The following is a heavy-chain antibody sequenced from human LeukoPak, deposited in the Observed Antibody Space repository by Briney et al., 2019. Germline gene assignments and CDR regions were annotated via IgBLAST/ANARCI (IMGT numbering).Heavy chain of an antibody. J-gene: IGHJ4*02. CDR3: ARDRLLHYDSSGYPDY. V-gene: IGHV1-18*01. CDR1: GYTFTSYG. D-gene: IGHD3-22*01. Sequence: ASVKVSCKASGYTFTSYGISWVRQAPGQGLEWMGWISAYNGNTNYAQKLQGRVTMTTDTSMSTAYMELRSLRSDDTAVYYCARDRLLHYDSSGYPDYWGQGTLVTVSS. CDR2: ISAYNGNT.